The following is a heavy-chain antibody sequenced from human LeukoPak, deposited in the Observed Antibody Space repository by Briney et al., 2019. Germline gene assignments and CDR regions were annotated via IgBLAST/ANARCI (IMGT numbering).Heavy chain of an antibody. CDR3: ARLAISSIWSVYFDY. CDR2: IYPGDSNT. CDR1: GYIFTSYW. V-gene: IGHV5-51*01. D-gene: IGHD6-13*01. Sequence: GESLKISCKGSGYIFTSYWIGWVRQMPGNGLEWMGIIYPGDSNTRYSPSFQGQVTISADKSISTAYLQWSGLKASDTAMYYCARLAISSIWSVYFDYWGQGTLVTVSS. J-gene: IGHJ4*02.